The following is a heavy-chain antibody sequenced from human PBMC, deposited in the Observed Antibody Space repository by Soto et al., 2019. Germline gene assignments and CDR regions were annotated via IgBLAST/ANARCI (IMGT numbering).Heavy chain of an antibody. J-gene: IGHJ5*02. CDR2: IFSNDEK. CDR1: GFSLSNARMG. CDR3: ARSCISTSCNGGGNWFDP. D-gene: IGHD2-2*01. Sequence: QVTLKESGPVLVKPTETLTLTCTVSGFSLSNARMGVSWIRQPPGKALEWLAHIFSNDEKSYSTSLKSRLTISKDTSKNQVVLTMTNMDPVDTATYYCARSCISTSCNGGGNWFDPWGQGTLVTVSS. V-gene: IGHV2-26*01.